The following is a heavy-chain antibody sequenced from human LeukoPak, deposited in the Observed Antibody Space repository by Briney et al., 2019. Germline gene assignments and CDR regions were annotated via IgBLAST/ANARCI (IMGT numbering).Heavy chain of an antibody. Sequence: PSETLSLTCTVSGGFFSIHYWSWIRQSPGKGLEWIGYIYYSGSHIYNPSLKSRVPISVETSKNHSSLNQSSVTAADTAAYYCGRTKYQLLYMRNAFDIWGQGTMVTVSS. CDR1: GGFFSIHY. CDR3: GRTKYQLLYMRNAFDI. CDR2: IYYSGSH. V-gene: IGHV4-59*11. D-gene: IGHD2-2*02. J-gene: IGHJ3*02.